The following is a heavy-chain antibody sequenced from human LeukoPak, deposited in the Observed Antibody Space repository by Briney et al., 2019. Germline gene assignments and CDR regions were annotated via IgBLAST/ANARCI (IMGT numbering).Heavy chain of an antibody. CDR3: ARDPHCSSTSCYHWFDP. V-gene: IGHV1-69*13. J-gene: IGHJ5*02. Sequence: ASVKVSCKASGGTFSSYAISWVRQAPGQGLEWMGGIIPIFGTANYAQKFQGRVTITADESTSTAYMELSSLRSEDTAVYYCARDPHCSSTSCYHWFDPWGQGTLVTVSS. CDR1: GGTFSSYA. D-gene: IGHD2-2*01. CDR2: IIPIFGTA.